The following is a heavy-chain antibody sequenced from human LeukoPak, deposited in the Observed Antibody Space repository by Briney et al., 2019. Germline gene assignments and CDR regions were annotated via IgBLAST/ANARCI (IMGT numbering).Heavy chain of an antibody. D-gene: IGHD3-16*01. CDR1: GYTFTGYY. J-gene: IGHJ4*02. V-gene: IGHV1-2*02. Sequence: ASLKVSCKASGYTFTGYYMHWVRQAPGQGLEWMGWIKTNSGGRNYAQKDQGRVRMTSDTSISKDYMELRRLRSDDTDVYDCARARNGDYADYFDYWGQGTLVTVSS. CDR2: IKTNSGGR. CDR3: ARARNGDYADYFDY.